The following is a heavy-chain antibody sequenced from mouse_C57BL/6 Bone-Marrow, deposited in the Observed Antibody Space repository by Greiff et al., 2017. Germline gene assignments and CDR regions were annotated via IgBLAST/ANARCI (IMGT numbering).Heavy chain of an antibody. J-gene: IGHJ1*03. D-gene: IGHD2-2*01. Sequence: VQLQQSGPGLVKPSQSLSLTCSVTGYSITSGYYWNWIRQFPGNKLEWMGYISYDGSNNYNPSLKNRISITRDTSKNQFFLKLNSVTTEDTATYYCAGLWLRRWWYFDVWGTGTTVTVSS. CDR3: AGLWLRRWWYFDV. CDR2: ISYDGSN. V-gene: IGHV3-6*01. CDR1: GYSITSGYY.